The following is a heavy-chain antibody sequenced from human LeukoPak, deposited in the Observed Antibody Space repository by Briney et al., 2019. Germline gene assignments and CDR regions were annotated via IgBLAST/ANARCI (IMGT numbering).Heavy chain of an antibody. CDR2: IKSKTGGGTT. D-gene: IGHD6-19*01. CDR1: GFTFSNAW. CDR3: TTRSLAVAGTDY. J-gene: IGHJ4*02. Sequence: KPGGSLRLSCAASGFTFSNAWMNWVRQAPGKGLEWVGRIKSKTGGGTTDYAAPVKGRFTISRDDSKNTLYLQMNSLKTEDTAVYYCTTRSLAVAGTDYWGQGTLVTVSS. V-gene: IGHV3-15*07.